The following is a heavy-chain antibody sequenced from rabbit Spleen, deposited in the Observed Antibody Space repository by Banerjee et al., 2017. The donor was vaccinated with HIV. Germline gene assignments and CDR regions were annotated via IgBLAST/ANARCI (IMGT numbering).Heavy chain of an antibody. J-gene: IGHJ4*01. V-gene: IGHV1S45*01. Sequence: QEQVVESGGGLVKPGASLTLTCTASGFSLTASDFIYWVRQAPGKGLEWIACIYTGNSKTYYANWVNGRFTISSHNAQNTLFLQLNSLTAADTATYFCVREVAAKFSLWGQGTLVTVS. CDR1: GFSLTASDF. CDR3: VREVAAKFSL. CDR2: IYTGNSKT. D-gene: IGHD4-1*01.